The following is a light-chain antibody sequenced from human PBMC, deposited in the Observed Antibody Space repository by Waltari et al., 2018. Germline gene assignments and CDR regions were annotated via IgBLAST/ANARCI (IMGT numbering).Light chain of an antibody. CDR2: RNN. Sequence: QSVLTQPPSASGTPGQRVTISCSGSSPNIGSNYVYWYQQLPGTAPKLLIYRNNQRPSGVPGRCSGSKSGTSASLAISGLRSEDEADYYCSAWDDSLSGVVFGGGTKLTVL. V-gene: IGLV1-47*01. CDR1: SPNIGSNY. CDR3: SAWDDSLSGVV. J-gene: IGLJ2*01.